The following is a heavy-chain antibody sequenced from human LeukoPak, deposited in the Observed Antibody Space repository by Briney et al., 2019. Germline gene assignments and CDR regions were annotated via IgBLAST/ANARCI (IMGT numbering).Heavy chain of an antibody. Sequence: SETLSLTCTVSGGSISSGDYYWSWIRQPPGKGLEWIGYIYYSGSTYYNPSLKSRVTISVDTSKNQFSPKLSSVTAADTAVYYCARAQRLAAAGTGAFDIWGQGTMVTVSS. V-gene: IGHV4-30-4*08. J-gene: IGHJ3*02. CDR1: GGSISSGDYY. D-gene: IGHD6-13*01. CDR3: ARAQRLAAAGTGAFDI. CDR2: IYYSGST.